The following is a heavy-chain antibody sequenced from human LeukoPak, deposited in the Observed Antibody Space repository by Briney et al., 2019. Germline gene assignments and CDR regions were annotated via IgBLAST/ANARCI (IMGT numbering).Heavy chain of an antibody. J-gene: IGHJ4*02. CDR1: GYTFTSYY. Sequence: ASVKVSCKASGYTFTSYYMHWVRQAPGQGLEWMGIINPSGGSTSYAQKFQGRVTMTRDTSTSTVYMELSSLRSEDTAVYYCVRLGDYGSGSVTTHHFDYWGQGTLVTVSS. V-gene: IGHV1-46*01. D-gene: IGHD3-10*01. CDR2: INPSGGST. CDR3: VRLGDYGSGSVTTHHFDY.